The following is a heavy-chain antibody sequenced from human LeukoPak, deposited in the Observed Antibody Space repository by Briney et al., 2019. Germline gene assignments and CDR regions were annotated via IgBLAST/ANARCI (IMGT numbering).Heavy chain of an antibody. CDR1: GFTFSSYG. CDR2: ISGSGGST. V-gene: IGHV3-23*01. Sequence: GGSLRLSCAASGFTFSSYGMSWVRQAPGKGLEWVSAISGSGGSTYYADSVKGRFTISRDNSKNTVYLQMNSLRAADTAFYYCGRGGGTLWGQGTLVTVS. J-gene: IGHJ4*02. D-gene: IGHD3-16*01. CDR3: GRGGGTL.